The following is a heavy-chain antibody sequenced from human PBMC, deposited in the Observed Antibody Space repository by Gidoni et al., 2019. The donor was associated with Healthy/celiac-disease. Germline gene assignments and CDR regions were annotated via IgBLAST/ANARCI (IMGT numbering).Heavy chain of an antibody. V-gene: IGHV3-30*18. D-gene: IGHD2-8*01. Sequence: VPLVESGGGVVQPGRSRRISCAACGVHFSSYGMHWVRQAPGQGLAWVSVMSYDGSNKYYAHSGKGRVTISRDNSKYTLYLQMISPRAEDTAVYYCAKAFYGVVIQHNGMDVWGQGTTVTVSS. CDR2: MSYDGSNK. CDR3: AKAFYGVVIQHNGMDV. J-gene: IGHJ6*02. CDR1: GVHFSSYG.